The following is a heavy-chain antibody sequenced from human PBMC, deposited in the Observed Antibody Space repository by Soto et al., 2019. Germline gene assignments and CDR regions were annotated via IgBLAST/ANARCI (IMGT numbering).Heavy chain of an antibody. CDR3: AVPRGSTYGPLDY. J-gene: IGHJ4*02. CDR1: GDSISSAHW. Sequence: QVQLQESGPGLVKPSGTLSLTCVVSGDSISSAHWWSWVRQPPGKGREWIGEIYHSGSTNYNPSLTSRVTMSVDKSKNQFSLKVLSVTAADTAVYSCAVPRGSTYGPLDYWGQGLLVTVSS. CDR2: IYHSGST. D-gene: IGHD3-10*01. V-gene: IGHV4-4*02.